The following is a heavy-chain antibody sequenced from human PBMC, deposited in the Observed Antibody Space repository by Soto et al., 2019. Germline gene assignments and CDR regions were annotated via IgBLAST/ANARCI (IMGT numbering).Heavy chain of an antibody. D-gene: IGHD4-4*01. V-gene: IGHV6-1*01. CDR1: GDSVSNNGVT. CDR2: AYYRSRWQY. J-gene: IGHJ5*01. Sequence: PSQTLSLTCAICGDSVSNNGVTWNWIRQSPSRGLEWLGRAYYRSRWQYDYATSVRSRITINPDTSKNQFSLLLTSVTPEDTAVYYCVRDPPDFNSGFDSWGQGSLVTVSS. CDR3: VRDPPDFNSGFDS.